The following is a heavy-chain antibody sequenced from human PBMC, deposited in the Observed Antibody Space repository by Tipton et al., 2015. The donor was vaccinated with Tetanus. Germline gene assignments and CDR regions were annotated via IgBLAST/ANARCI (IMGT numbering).Heavy chain of an antibody. V-gene: IGHV3-21*01. Sequence: SLRLSCAASGFTFSSYSMNWVRQAPGKGLEWVSSISSSSSYIYYADSVKGRFTISRDNAKNSLYLQMNSLRAEDTAVYYCAREEGVVPAAIQEAYYGMDVWGQGTTVTVSS. CDR1: GFTFSSYS. CDR2: ISSSSSYI. D-gene: IGHD2-2*02. CDR3: AREEGVVPAAIQEAYYGMDV. J-gene: IGHJ6*02.